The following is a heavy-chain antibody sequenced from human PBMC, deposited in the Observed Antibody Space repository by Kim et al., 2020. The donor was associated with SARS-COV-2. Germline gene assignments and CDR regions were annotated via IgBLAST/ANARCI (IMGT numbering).Heavy chain of an antibody. CDR3: ASDYGPYSSPAGY. CDR2: IWYDGSNK. Sequence: GGSLRLSCAASGFTFSSYGMHWVRQAPGKGLEWVAVIWYDGSNKYYADSVKGRFTISRDNSKNTLYLQMNSLRAEDTAVYYCASDYGPYSSPAGYWGQGTLVTVSS. CDR1: GFTFSSYG. V-gene: IGHV3-33*01. D-gene: IGHD6-13*01. J-gene: IGHJ4*02.